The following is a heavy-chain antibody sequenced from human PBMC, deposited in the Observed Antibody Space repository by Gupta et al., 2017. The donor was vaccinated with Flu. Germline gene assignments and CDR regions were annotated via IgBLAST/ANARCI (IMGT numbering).Heavy chain of an antibody. CDR3: ARGGHSYGYYSLLPVYMDV. CDR1: DDSINSGNYY. CDR2: VHRSGTT. J-gene: IGHJ6*02. V-gene: IGHV4-61*02. Sequence: QVRLQESGPGLVTPSQTLSLTCTVSDDSINSGNYYWSWVRQSAGKGLEWIGRVHRSGTTSYNPSLKSRVTISIDKSENQFSLNLRSLTAADTALYYCARGGHSYGYYSLLPVYMDVWGQGITVTVSS. D-gene: IGHD5-18*01.